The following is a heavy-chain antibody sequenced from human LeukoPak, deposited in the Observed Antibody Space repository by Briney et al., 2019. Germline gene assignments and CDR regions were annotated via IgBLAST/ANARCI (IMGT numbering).Heavy chain of an antibody. Sequence: PGGSLRLSCAASGFTFSSYSMNWVRQAPGKGLEWVSSISSSSSYIYYADSVKGRFTISRDNARTSVDLQMKSLRVEDTAVYYCARPRGYAIFDYWGRGTLVTVSS. J-gene: IGHJ4*02. V-gene: IGHV3-21*01. CDR2: ISSSSSYI. CDR1: GFTFSSYS. D-gene: IGHD5-12*01. CDR3: ARPRGYAIFDY.